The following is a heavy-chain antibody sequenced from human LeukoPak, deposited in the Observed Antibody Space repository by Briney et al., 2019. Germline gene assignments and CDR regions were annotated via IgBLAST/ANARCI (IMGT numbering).Heavy chain of an antibody. Sequence: ASVKVSCKASGYTFTNYAINWVRQAPGQGLEWMGWISAYNGNTNYVQKLQGRVTITTDESTSTAYMELSSLRSEDTAVYYCARAGYDSSGYYYKYYFDYWGQGTLVTVSS. CDR3: ARAGYDSSGYYYKYYFDY. D-gene: IGHD3-22*01. CDR2: ISAYNGNT. V-gene: IGHV1-18*01. J-gene: IGHJ4*02. CDR1: GYTFTNYA.